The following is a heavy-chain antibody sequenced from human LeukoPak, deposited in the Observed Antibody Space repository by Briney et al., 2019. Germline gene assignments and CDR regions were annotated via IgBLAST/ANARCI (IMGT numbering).Heavy chain of an antibody. CDR3: ARGRTRPQLWLLAY. CDR2: ISAYNGNT. CDR1: GYSFTSYG. J-gene: IGHJ4*02. V-gene: IGHV1-18*01. Sequence: ASVKVSCKASGYSFTSYGLTWVRQAPGQGPEWMGWISAYNGNTNYAQKFQGRVTMTRNTSISTAYMELSSLRSEDTAVYYCARGRTRPQLWLLAYWGQGTLVTVSS. D-gene: IGHD5-18*01.